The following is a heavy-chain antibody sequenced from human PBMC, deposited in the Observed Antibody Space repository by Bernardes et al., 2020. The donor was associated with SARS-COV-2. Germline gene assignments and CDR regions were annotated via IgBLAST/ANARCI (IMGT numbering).Heavy chain of an antibody. D-gene: IGHD3-3*01. CDR2: IYYSGGT. CDR1: GGSISSGGYY. CDR3: ARAPKQRITIFGVVGWFDP. J-gene: IGHJ5*02. Sequence: SETLSLTCTVSGGSISSGGYYWSWIRQHPGKGLEWIGYIYYSGGTYYNPSLKSRVTISVDTSKNQFSLKLSSVTAADTAVYYCARAPKQRITIFGVVGWFDPWGQGTLVTVSS. V-gene: IGHV4-31*03.